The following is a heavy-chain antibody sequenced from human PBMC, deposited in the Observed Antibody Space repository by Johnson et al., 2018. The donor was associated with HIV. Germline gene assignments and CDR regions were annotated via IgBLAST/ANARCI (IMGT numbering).Heavy chain of an antibody. Sequence: QVQLVESGGGLVKPGGSLRLVCAASGFSFSDYYMSWIRQAPGKGLEWVSFISSSGNSIYHADSVEGRFAISRDNAENSLDLQMNSLRVGDPAVYYCARWEVLADAFDVWGRGTLVTVSS. CDR1: GFSFSDYY. V-gene: IGHV3-11*04. D-gene: IGHD1-26*01. CDR3: ARWEVLADAFDV. CDR2: ISSSGNSI. J-gene: IGHJ3*01.